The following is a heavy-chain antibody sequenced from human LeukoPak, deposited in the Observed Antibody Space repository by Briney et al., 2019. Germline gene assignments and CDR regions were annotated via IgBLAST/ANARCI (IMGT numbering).Heavy chain of an antibody. CDR1: GGSISSYY. J-gene: IGHJ5*02. CDR2: IYYSGST. Sequence: SETLSLTCTVSGGSISSYYWSWIRQPPGKGLEWTGYIYYSGSTNYNPSLKSRVTISVDTSKNQFSLKLSSVTAADTAVYYCARYVANPMMNWFDPWGQGTLVTVSS. V-gene: IGHV4-59*08. CDR3: ARYVANPMMNWFDP. D-gene: IGHD2-8*01.